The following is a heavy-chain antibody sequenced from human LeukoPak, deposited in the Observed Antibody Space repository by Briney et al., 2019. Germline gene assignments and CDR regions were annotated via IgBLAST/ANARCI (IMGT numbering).Heavy chain of an antibody. Sequence: SQTLSLTCAISGDSISSNSVAWNWIRQSPSKGLEWLGRTYYRSGWYSDYAVSVKGRINFNPDTSKNQFSLQLISVTPEDTAVYYCARDARAGYSLPLDYWGQGSLVTVSS. CDR2: TYYRSGWYS. CDR3: ARDARAGYSLPLDY. J-gene: IGHJ4*02. V-gene: IGHV6-1*01. D-gene: IGHD2-15*01. CDR1: GDSISSNSVA.